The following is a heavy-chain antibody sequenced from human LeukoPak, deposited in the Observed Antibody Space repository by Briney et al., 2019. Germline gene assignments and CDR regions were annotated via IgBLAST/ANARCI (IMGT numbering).Heavy chain of an antibody. CDR3: ATRATDGPL. D-gene: IGHD5-24*01. V-gene: IGHV4-4*02. J-gene: IGHJ4*02. CDR2: IHDSGST. Sequence: SGTLSLTCAVSGASISSTYWSTWVRQPPGKGLEWIGEIHDSGSTNYNPSLKSRVTISVDKSKKQFSLNLTSVTAADTAVYYCATRATDGPLWGQGTPVTVSS. CDR1: GASISSTYW.